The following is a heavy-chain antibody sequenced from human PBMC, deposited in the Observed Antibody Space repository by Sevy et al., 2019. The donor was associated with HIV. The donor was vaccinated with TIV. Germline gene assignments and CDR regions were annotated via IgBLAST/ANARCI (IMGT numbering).Heavy chain of an antibody. CDR1: GFTFQAFG. Sequence: GGSLRLSCSGFGFTFQAFGMHWVRQAPGKGPEWLAVISSDGGNQNYADSVKGRFTISRDNSKNLLFLQMNSLIPNDTAVYFCTKESLRGTYIRGDFDHWGQGTLVTVSS. CDR3: TKESLRGTYIRGDFDH. D-gene: IGHD3-10*02. J-gene: IGHJ4*02. CDR2: ISSDGGNQ. V-gene: IGHV3-30*18.